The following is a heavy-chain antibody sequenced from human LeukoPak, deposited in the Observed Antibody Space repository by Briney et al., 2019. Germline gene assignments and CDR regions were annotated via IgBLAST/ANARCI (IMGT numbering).Heavy chain of an antibody. Sequence: PSETLSLTCTVSGGSISSGGYYWSWIRQHPGKGLEWIGYIYYSGSTYYNPSLKSRVTISVDTSKNQFSLKLSSVTAADTAVYYCARDPSGRSSCFDYWGQGTLVTVSS. J-gene: IGHJ4*02. CDR1: GGSISSGGYY. D-gene: IGHD5-12*01. CDR2: IYYSGST. CDR3: ARDPSGRSSCFDY. V-gene: IGHV4-31*03.